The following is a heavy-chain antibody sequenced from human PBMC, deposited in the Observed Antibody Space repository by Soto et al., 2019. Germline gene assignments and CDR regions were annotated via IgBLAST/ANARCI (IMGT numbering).Heavy chain of an antibody. J-gene: IGHJ3*02. CDR3: AREGGYYDCSGYYTFRAPDALDI. CDR2: ISYDGSNK. V-gene: IGHV3-30-3*01. Sequence: QVQLVESGGGGVQPGRSLRLSCAASGFTFSSYAMHWVRQAPGKGLEWVAVISYDGSNKYYADSVKGRFTISRDNSKNTLYLQMNSLRAEDTAVYYCAREGGYYDCSGYYTFRAPDALDIWGQGTMVTVSS. CDR1: GFTFSSYA. D-gene: IGHD3-22*01.